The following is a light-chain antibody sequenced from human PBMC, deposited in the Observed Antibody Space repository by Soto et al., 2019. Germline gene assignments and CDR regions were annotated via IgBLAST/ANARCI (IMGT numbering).Light chain of an antibody. CDR1: SGSIASNF. CDR3: QSYDESSHV. V-gene: IGLV6-57*01. J-gene: IGLJ1*01. CDR2: QDN. Sequence: NFMLTQPHSVSESPGKTVTISCTRSSGSIASNFVQWSQQRPGSSPTTVIYQDNQRPSGVPHRFSGSIDRSSNSASLTISGLRTEDEADYYCQSYDESSHVFGTGTKLNVL.